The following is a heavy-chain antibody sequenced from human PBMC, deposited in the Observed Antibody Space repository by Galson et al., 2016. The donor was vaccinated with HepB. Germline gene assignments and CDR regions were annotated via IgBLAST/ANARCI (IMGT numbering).Heavy chain of an antibody. J-gene: IGHJ5*02. V-gene: IGHV3-30*03. Sequence: SLRLSCAASGITVRTYGMHWVRQAPGKGLEWVALISYDGSNKYYADSVKGRFTISRDSSKNMLYLQMNTLRPDDTAVYYCARDPGSSGWPASWGQGTQVTVSS. CDR3: ARDPGSSGWPAS. CDR1: GITVRTYG. CDR2: ISYDGSNK. D-gene: IGHD6-19*01.